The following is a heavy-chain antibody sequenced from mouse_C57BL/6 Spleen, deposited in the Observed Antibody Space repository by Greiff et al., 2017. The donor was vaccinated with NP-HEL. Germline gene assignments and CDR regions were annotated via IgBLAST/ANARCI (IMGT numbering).Heavy chain of an antibody. V-gene: IGHV7-3*01. Sequence: EVQRVESGGGLVQPGGSLSLSCAASGFTFTDYYMSWVRQPPGKALEWLGFIRNKANGYTTEYSASVKGRFTISRDNSQSILYLQMNALRAEDSATYYCARPTGVYWYFDVWGTGTTVTVSS. J-gene: IGHJ1*03. CDR3: ARPTGVYWYFDV. D-gene: IGHD4-1*02. CDR2: IRNKANGYTT. CDR1: GFTFTDYY.